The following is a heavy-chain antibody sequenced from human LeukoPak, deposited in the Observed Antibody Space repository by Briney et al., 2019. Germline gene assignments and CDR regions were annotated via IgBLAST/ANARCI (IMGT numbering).Heavy chain of an antibody. CDR3: ARASGIAVADY. V-gene: IGHV3-30-3*01. CDR1: GFTFSSYA. D-gene: IGHD6-19*01. J-gene: IGHJ4*02. CDR2: ISYDGSNK. Sequence: GRSLRLSCAASGFTFSSYAMHWVRQAPGKGLEWVAVISYDGSNKYYADSVKGRFTISRDNSKNRLYLQMNSLRAEDTAVYYCARASGIAVADYWGQGTLVTVSS.